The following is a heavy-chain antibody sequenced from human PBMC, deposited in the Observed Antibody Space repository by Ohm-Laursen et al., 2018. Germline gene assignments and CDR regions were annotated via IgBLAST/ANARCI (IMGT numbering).Heavy chain of an antibody. D-gene: IGHD4-23*01. Sequence: ASVKVSCKAFGYTFTGYYMHWVRQAPGQGLEWMGWINPNSGGTNYAQKFQGRVTMTRDTSISTGYMELSTLRSDDTAVYYCARGPYGGNSEVRYWGQGTLVTVSS. V-gene: IGHV1-2*02. CDR3: ARGPYGGNSEVRY. CDR1: GYTFTGYY. J-gene: IGHJ4*02. CDR2: INPNSGGT.